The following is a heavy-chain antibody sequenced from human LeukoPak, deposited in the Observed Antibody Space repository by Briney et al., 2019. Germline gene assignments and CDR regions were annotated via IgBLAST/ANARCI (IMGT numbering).Heavy chain of an antibody. J-gene: IGHJ4*02. CDR1: GFTFSSYG. D-gene: IGHD3-22*01. V-gene: IGHV3-30*02. CDR2: IRYDGSNK. Sequence: GGSLRLSCAASGFTFSSYGMHWVRQAPGKGLEWVAFIRYDGSNKYYAASVKGRFTISNDNTKNTLHLQMNSLRAADTAVYYCAKRYYYDSSGYYTFDYWGQGTLVTVSS. CDR3: AKRYYYDSSGYYTFDY.